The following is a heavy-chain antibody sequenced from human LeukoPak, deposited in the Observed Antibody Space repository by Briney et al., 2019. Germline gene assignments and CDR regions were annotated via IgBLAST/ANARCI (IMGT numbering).Heavy chain of an antibody. CDR1: GFTFSSYG. J-gene: IGHJ4*02. CDR2: IRYDGSNK. D-gene: IGHD6-19*01. Sequence: GGSLRLSCAASGFTFSSYGMHWVRQAPGKGLEWVAFIRYDGSNKYYADSVKGRFTISRDNSKNTLYLQMNSLRAEGMALYYCAKTLRTFSSGWYTGFDYWGQGTLVTVSS. CDR3: AKTLRTFSSGWYTGFDY. V-gene: IGHV3-30*02.